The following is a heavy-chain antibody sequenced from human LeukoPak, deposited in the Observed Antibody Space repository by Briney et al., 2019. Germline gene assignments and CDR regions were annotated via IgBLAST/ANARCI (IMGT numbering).Heavy chain of an antibody. CDR2: ISGSGGST. Sequence: GGSLRLSCAASGFTFSSYAMSWVRQAPGKGLEWVSSISGSGGSTYYADSVKGRFTISRDSSKNTLYLQMNSLRAEDTAVFYCAKVRDGSGSYYFDYWGQGTLVTVSS. CDR1: GFTFSSYA. D-gene: IGHD3-10*01. J-gene: IGHJ4*02. CDR3: AKVRDGSGSYYFDY. V-gene: IGHV3-23*01.